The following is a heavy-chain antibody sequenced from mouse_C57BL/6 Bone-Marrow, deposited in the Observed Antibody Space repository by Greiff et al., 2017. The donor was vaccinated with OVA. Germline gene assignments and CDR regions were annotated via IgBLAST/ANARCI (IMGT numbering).Heavy chain of an antibody. CDR2: INPSNGGT. CDR1: GYAFTNYL. J-gene: IGHJ1*03. D-gene: IGHD4-1*02. Sequence: QVQLQQSGAELVRPGTSVKVSCKASGYAFTNYLIEWVKQRPGQGLEWIGVINPSNGGTTYNEKFKSKATLTVDKSSSTAYMQLSSLTSEDSAVYYCASIQLGGYFDVWGTGTTVTVSS. V-gene: IGHV1-54*01. CDR3: ASIQLGGYFDV.